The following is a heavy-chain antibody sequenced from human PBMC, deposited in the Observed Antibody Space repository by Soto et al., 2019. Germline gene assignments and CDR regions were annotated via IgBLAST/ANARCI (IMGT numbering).Heavy chain of an antibody. CDR1: GYTFTSYG. Sequence: ASVKVSCKASGYTFTSYGISWVRQAPGQGLEWMGWISAYNGNTNYAQKLQGRVTMTTDTSTSTAYMELRSLRSDDTAVYYCARDRLPRDGSGGSCYYYYYMVVWGKGTTVTVSS. CDR3: ARDRLPRDGSGGSCYYYYYMVV. J-gene: IGHJ6*03. D-gene: IGHD2-15*01. V-gene: IGHV1-18*01. CDR2: ISAYNGNT.